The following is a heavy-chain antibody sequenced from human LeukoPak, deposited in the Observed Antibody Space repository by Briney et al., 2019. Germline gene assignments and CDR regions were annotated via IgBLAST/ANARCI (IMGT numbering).Heavy chain of an antibody. CDR2: ISSSSSYI. D-gene: IGHD3-10*01. CDR1: GFTFSSYS. V-gene: IGHV3-21*01. J-gene: IGHJ6*04. CDR3: ARLREGFGMDV. Sequence: AGSLRLSCAASGFTFSSYSMNWVRQAPGKGLEWVSSISSSSSYIYYADSVKGRFTISRDNAKNSLYLQMNSLRAEDTAVYYCARLREGFGMDVWGKGTTVTVSS.